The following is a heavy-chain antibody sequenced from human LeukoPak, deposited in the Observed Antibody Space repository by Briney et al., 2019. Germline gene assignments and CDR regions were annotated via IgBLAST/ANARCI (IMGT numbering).Heavy chain of an antibody. CDR2: IYYSGST. CDR1: GGSISSGDYY. J-gene: IGHJ4*02. CDR3: AREGGPTVTTRDY. V-gene: IGHV4-30-4*01. Sequence: SQTLSLTCTVSGGSISSGDYYWSWIRQPPGKGLEWIGYIYYSGSTYYNPSLKSRVTISVDTSKNQFSLKLSSVTAADTAVYYCAREGGPTVTTRDYWGQGTLVTVSS. D-gene: IGHD4-17*01.